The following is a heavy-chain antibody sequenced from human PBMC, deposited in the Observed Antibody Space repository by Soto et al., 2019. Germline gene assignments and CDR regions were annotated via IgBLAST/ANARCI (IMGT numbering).Heavy chain of an antibody. CDR3: AKPRGYCTSTTCPHYYCAMDV. CDR1: GFTFSSYG. Sequence: QVQLVESGGGVVQPGRSLRLSCAASGFTFSSYGMHWVRQAPGKGLEWVAVLSYAGDNKYYADSVKGRFTISRDNSKNTVYLQMNSLRAEDTAVYYCAKPRGYCTSTTCPHYYCAMDVWGQGAMVGDSS. J-gene: IGHJ6*02. V-gene: IGHV3-30*18. CDR2: LSYAGDNK. D-gene: IGHD2-2*01.